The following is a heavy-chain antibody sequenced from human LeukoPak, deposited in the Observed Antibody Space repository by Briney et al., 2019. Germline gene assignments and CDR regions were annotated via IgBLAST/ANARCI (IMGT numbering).Heavy chain of an antibody. CDR1: GYTFTSYD. Sequence: ASVKVSCKASGYTFTSYDINWVRQATGQGLEWMGWMKPYSGNTGYAQKFQGRVTMTRNTSKSTAYMELSSLRSEDTAVYYCARGWDHYGDYGQDYWGQGTLVTVSS. CDR3: ARGWDHYGDYGQDY. J-gene: IGHJ4*02. D-gene: IGHD4-17*01. V-gene: IGHV1-8*01. CDR2: MKPYSGNT.